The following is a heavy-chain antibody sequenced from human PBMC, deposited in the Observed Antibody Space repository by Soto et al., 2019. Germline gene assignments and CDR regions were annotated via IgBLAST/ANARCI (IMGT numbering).Heavy chain of an antibody. CDR3: ARPRRGYSGYDHYYFDY. CDR1: GGSISSSSYY. V-gene: IGHV4-39*01. Sequence: SETLSLTCTVSGGSISSSSYYWGWIRQPPGKGLEWIGSIYYSGSTYYNPSLKSRVTISVDTSKNQFSLKLSSVTAADTAVYYCARPRRGYSGYDHYYFDYWGQGTLVTVSS. CDR2: IYYSGST. D-gene: IGHD5-12*01. J-gene: IGHJ4*02.